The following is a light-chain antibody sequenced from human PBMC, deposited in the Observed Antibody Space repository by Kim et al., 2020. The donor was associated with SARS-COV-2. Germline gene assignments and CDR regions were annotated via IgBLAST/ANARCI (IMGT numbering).Light chain of an antibody. J-gene: IGKJ4*01. V-gene: IGKV3-20*01. Sequence: LSPGERATLSCRASQSVANNYLAWYQQKPGQTPRLLIYGASSRATGIPDRFSGSGSGTDFTLTISRLEPEDFAVYYCQQYGSSPRFGGGTKVDIK. CDR2: GAS. CDR1: QSVANNY. CDR3: QQYGSSPR.